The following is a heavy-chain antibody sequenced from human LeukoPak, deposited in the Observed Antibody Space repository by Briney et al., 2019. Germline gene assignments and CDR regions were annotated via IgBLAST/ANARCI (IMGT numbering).Heavy chain of an antibody. V-gene: IGHV5-51*01. CDR1: GYSFTSYW. J-gene: IGHJ4*02. CDR3: ARMGELPWFGEFHRYFDY. CDR2: IYPGDSDT. Sequence: GESLKISCKGSGYSFTSYWIGWVRQMPGKGLERMGIIYPGDSDTRYSPSFQGQVTISADKSISTAYLQWSSLKASDTAMYYCARMGELPWFGEFHRYFDYWGQGTLVTVSS. D-gene: IGHD3-10*01.